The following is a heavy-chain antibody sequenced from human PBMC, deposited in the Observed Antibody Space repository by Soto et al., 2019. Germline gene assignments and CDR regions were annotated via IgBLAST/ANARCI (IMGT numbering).Heavy chain of an antibody. J-gene: IGHJ4*01. CDR1: GFTFSNAW. D-gene: IGHD3-10*01. Sequence: GGSLTLSCAASGFTFSNAWINWGRQAPGKGLAWVGRIKSKCDGGTTDYAAPVKGRFAIARDDSKHMVYPEKNSLNPEDTGVYYCTRDSYISIITFRFDYWGHGTLVTVPS. CDR3: TRDSYISIITFRFDY. CDR2: IKSKCDGGTT. V-gene: IGHV3-15*07.